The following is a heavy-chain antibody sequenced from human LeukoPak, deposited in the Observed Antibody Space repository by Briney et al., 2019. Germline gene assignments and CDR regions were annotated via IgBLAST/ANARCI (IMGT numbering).Heavy chain of an antibody. CDR3: ARARQVAGTGWFDP. CDR1: GGTFSSYA. V-gene: IGHV1-69*04. D-gene: IGHD6-19*01. CDR2: IIPILGIA. Sequence: SVKVSCKASGGTFSSYAISWVRPAPGQGLEWMGRIIPILGIANYAQKFQGRVTITADKSTSTAYMELSSLRSEDTAVYYCARARQVAGTGWFDPWGQGTLVTVSS. J-gene: IGHJ5*02.